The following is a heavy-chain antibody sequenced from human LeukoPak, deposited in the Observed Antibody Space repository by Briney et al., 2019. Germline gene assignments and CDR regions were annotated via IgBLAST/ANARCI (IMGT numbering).Heavy chain of an antibody. CDR1: GGTFISYT. D-gene: IGHD3-22*01. Sequence: SVKVSCKASGGTFISYTISWVRLAPGQGLEWMGRIIPILGIANYAQKFQGRVTITADKSTSTAYMELSSLRSEDTAVYYCARAPNYYDSSAYLVYYYGMDVWGQGTTVTVSS. CDR3: ARAPNYYDSSAYLVYYYGMDV. J-gene: IGHJ6*02. CDR2: IIPILGIA. V-gene: IGHV1-69*02.